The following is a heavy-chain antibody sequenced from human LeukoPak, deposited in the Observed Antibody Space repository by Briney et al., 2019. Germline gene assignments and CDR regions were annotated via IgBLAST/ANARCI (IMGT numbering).Heavy chain of an antibody. CDR2: IYHSGST. V-gene: IGHV4-4*02. CDR3: ARGTGGYFDY. Sequence: SGTLSLTCAVSGGSISSSNWWTWVRQPPGKGLEWIGEIYHSGSTNYNPSLKSRATISVDKSKNQFSLKLSSVTAADTAVYYCARGTGGYFDYWGQGTLVTVSS. D-gene: IGHD1-14*01. CDR1: GGSISSSNW. J-gene: IGHJ4*02.